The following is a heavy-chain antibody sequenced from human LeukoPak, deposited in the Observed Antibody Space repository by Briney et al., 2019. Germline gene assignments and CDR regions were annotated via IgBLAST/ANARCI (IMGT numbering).Heavy chain of an antibody. D-gene: IGHD7-27*01. CDR2: IYTSGST. V-gene: IGHV4-4*07. CDR1: GGSISSYY. J-gene: IGHJ3*02. CDR3: ARINWGLGDAFDI. Sequence: SSETLSLTCTVSGGSISSYYWSWIRQPAGKGLERIGRIYTSGSTNYNPSLKSRVTMSVDTSKNQFSLKLSSVTAADTAVYYCARINWGLGDAFDIWGRGTMVTVSS.